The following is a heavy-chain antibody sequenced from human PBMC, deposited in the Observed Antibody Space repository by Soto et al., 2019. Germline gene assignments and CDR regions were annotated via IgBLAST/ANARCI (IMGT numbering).Heavy chain of an antibody. CDR2: ISGSGGST. V-gene: IGHV3-23*01. D-gene: IGHD2-15*01. J-gene: IGHJ6*02. Sequence: EVQLLESGGGLVQPGGSLRLSCAASGFTFGIHAMSWVRQAPGKGLEWVSFISGSGGSTYYADSVKGRFTISRDNSKKTLYLQMNSLRGEDTAVYYCGKGSAATNYFYYPTDVWGQGTTVTVSS. CDR3: GKGSAATNYFYYPTDV. CDR1: GFTFGIHA.